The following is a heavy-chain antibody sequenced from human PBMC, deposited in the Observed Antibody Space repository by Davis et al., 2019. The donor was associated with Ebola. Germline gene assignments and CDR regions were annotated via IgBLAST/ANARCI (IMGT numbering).Heavy chain of an antibody. D-gene: IGHD6-13*01. V-gene: IGHV3-53*04. Sequence: GESLKISCAASGFTVSKNYMSWVRQAPGKGLEWVSVIYSGGSTYYADSVKGRFTISRHNSKNTLYLQMNSLRAEDTAVYYCARGRAAGTDYWGQGTLVTVSS. CDR2: IYSGGST. CDR3: ARGRAAGTDY. J-gene: IGHJ4*02. CDR1: GFTVSKNY.